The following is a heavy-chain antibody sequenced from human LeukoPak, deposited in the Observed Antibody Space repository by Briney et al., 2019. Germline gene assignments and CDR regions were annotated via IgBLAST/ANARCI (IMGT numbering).Heavy chain of an antibody. CDR3: AIDFWSGYFYYYYGMDV. V-gene: IGHV1-69*13. Sequence: SVKVSCKDSGGTFSSNAISWVRQALGQGLEWMGGIIPIFGTANYAQKFQGRVTITADESTSTAYMELSSLRSEDTAVYYCAIDFWSGYFYYYYGMDVWGQGTTVTVSS. J-gene: IGHJ6*02. D-gene: IGHD3-3*01. CDR1: GGTFSSNA. CDR2: IIPIFGTA.